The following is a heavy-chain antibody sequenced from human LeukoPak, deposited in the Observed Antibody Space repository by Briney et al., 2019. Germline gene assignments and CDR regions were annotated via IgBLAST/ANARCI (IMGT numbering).Heavy chain of an antibody. CDR3: AAAVGQLLGY. Sequence: SSVTVSCKASGGTFTSYAISWERQAPGQGPEWMGGIIPIFGTANYAQKFQGRVTITTDESTSTAYMELSSLRSEDTAVYYCAAAVGQLLGYWGQGTLVPVSS. CDR1: GGTFTSYA. J-gene: IGHJ4*02. CDR2: IIPIFGTA. V-gene: IGHV1-69*05. D-gene: IGHD2-2*01.